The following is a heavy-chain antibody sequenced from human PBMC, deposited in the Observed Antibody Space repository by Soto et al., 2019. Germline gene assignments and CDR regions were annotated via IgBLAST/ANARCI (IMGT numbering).Heavy chain of an antibody. CDR3: ARQGPAVVFDY. D-gene: IGHD6-19*01. CDR1: GYKVSTWHNFTSYW. Sequence: PGESLKISCMGSGYKVSTWHNFTSYWIAWVRQMPGEGLEWMGIIYPGDSDTRYSPSFQGQVTISADKSISTAYLQWSSLKASDTAMYYCARQGPAVVFDYWGQGTLVTVSS. CDR2: IYPGDSDT. J-gene: IGHJ4*02. V-gene: IGHV5-51*01.